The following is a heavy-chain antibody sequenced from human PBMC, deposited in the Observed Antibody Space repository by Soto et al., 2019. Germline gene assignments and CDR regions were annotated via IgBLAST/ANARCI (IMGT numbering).Heavy chain of an antibody. CDR3: ARVPPPSPNWFDP. V-gene: IGHV4-31*01. CDR1: GGSISSGGYY. J-gene: IGHJ5*02. Sequence: QVQLQESGPGLVKPSQTLSLTCTVSGGSISSGGYYWSWIRQHPGKGLEWIGYIYYSGSTYYNPSLMSLVTMSVDTSKSQFSLKLSSVTAADTAVYYCARVPPPSPNWFDPWGQGTLVAVSS. CDR2: IYYSGST.